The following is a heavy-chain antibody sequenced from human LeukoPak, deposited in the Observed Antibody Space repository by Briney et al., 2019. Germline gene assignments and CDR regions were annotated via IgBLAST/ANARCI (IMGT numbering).Heavy chain of an antibody. J-gene: IGHJ4*02. CDR3: ARDSSRRPQNYDILTGFSTDS. Sequence: ASVKVSCKASGYSFTDFYIHCGRQAPGQGPEWMGWINPKIGGTHYAQKFQGRVTMTSDTYIATAHMDLRTLTADDTAVYYCARDSSRRPQNYDILTGFSTDSWGQGTLVTVSS. CDR2: INPKIGGT. V-gene: IGHV1-2*02. D-gene: IGHD3-9*01. CDR1: GYSFTDFY.